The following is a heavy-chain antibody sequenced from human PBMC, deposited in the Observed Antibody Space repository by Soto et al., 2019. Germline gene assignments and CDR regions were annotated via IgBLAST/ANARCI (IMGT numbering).Heavy chain of an antibody. V-gene: IGHV3-30*18. CDR1: GFTFSSYG. CDR2: ISYDGSNK. CDR3: AKDGGSSGWNNWGYYYYYYGMDV. Sequence: PGGSLRLSCAASGFTFSSYGMHWVRQAPGKGLEWVAVISYDGSNKYYADSVKGRFTISRDNSKNTLYLQMNSLRAEDTAVYYCAKDGGSSGWNNWGYYYYYYGMDVWGQGTTGTVSS. J-gene: IGHJ6*02. D-gene: IGHD6-19*01.